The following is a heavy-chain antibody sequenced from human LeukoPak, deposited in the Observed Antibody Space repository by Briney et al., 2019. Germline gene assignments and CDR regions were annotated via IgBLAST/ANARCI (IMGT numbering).Heavy chain of an antibody. J-gene: IGHJ3*01. CDR2: IKQDGSDK. V-gene: IGHV3-7*04. D-gene: IGHD6-19*01. CDR3: VRGSGWLTSH. CDR1: GFTFSSYW. Sequence: PGGSLRLSCAASGFTFSSYWMNWVRQAPGKGLEWVANIKQDGSDKNYVDSVKGRFTISRDNAKDSLYPQMNGLRADDTAVYYCVRGSGWLTSHWGQGTMVTVSS.